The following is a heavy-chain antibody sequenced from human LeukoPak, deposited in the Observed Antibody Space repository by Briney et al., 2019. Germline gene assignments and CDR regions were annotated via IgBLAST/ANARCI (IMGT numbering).Heavy chain of an antibody. CDR3: ARSSLLHSNAMDV. J-gene: IGHJ6*02. Sequence: PGGSLRLSCAASGFTFNSYSINWVRQAPGKGLERISYISSSSSVYYADSVKGRFTISRDNAKNSLYLQMSSLRDDDTAVYFCARSSLLHSNAMDVWGQGTTVTVSS. V-gene: IGHV3-21*05. CDR2: ISSSSSV. D-gene: IGHD5-18*01. CDR1: GFTFNSYS.